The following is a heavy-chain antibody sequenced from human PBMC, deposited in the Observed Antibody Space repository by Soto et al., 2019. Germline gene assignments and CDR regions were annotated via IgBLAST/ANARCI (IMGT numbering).Heavy chain of an antibody. CDR3: ARDPRFGELSHFDY. J-gene: IGHJ4*02. D-gene: IGHD3-10*01. CDR1: GFTFSSYA. CDR2: ISYDGSNK. V-gene: IGHV3-30-3*01. Sequence: PGGSLRLSCAASGFTFSSYAMHWVRQAPGKGLEWVAVISYDGSNKYYADSVKGRFTISRDNSKNTLYLQMNSLRAEDTAVYYCARDPRFGELSHFDYWGQGTLVTVSS.